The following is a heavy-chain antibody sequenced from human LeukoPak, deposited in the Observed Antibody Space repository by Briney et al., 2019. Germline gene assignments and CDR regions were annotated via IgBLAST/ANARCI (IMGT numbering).Heavy chain of an antibody. V-gene: IGHV3-74*01. D-gene: IGHD3-22*01. CDR3: ARDRRYYYDSSGYYKTGNWFDP. CDR1: GFTFSSYW. CDR2: INSDGSST. Sequence: GGSLRLSCAASGFTFSSYWMHWVRHAPGKGLVWVSRINSDGSSTSYADSVKGRFTIPRDKAKNTLYLQMNSLRAEDTAVYYCARDRRYYYDSSGYYKTGNWFDPWGQGTLVTVSS. J-gene: IGHJ5*02.